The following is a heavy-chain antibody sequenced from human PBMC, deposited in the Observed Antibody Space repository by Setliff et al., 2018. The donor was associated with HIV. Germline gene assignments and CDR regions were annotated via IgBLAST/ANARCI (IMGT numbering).Heavy chain of an antibody. CDR2: ISGSGDST. CDR1: GFTFSSYA. Sequence: GGSLRLSCAASGFTFSSYAMNWVRQAPGKGLEWVSIISGSGDSTYYADSVKGRFTISRDNAKNSLYLQMNSLRAEDTAMYYCARDQSPTYFYDSAYRPYFDYWGQGTLVTVS. V-gene: IGHV3-23*01. D-gene: IGHD3-22*01. CDR3: ARDQSPTYFYDSAYRPYFDY. J-gene: IGHJ4*01.